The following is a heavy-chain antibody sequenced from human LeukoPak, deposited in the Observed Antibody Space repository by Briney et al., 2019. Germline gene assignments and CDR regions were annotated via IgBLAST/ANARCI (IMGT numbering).Heavy chain of an antibody. Sequence: GASVKVACKASGYSFSRYGISWVRQVAGQGLEWMGWISPNGDINRAQKFQGRVTMTKDTSTNTAYMELKSLTFDDTALYFCAGTLRRFLEWSYFDYWGQGTLVTVSS. D-gene: IGHD3-3*01. V-gene: IGHV1-18*04. CDR2: ISPNGDI. J-gene: IGHJ4*02. CDR3: AGTLRRFLEWSYFDY. CDR1: GYSFSRYG.